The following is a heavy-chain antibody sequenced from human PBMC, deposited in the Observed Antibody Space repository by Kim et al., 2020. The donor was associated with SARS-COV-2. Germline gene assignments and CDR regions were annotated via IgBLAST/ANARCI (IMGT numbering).Heavy chain of an antibody. CDR1: GFTFSSYW. D-gene: IGHD3-10*01. V-gene: IGHV3-7*01. CDR3: ARDPGGFDY. CDR2: IKQDGSEK. Sequence: GGSLRLSCAASGFTFSSYWMSWVRQAPGKGLEWVANIKQDGSEKYYVDAVKGRSTTSRDNTKNSLYLQMNRRGAEDTAVYYCARDPGGFDYWGQGALVTVSS. J-gene: IGHJ4*02.